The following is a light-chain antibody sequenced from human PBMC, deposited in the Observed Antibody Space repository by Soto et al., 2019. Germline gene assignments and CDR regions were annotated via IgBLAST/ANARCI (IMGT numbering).Light chain of an antibody. J-gene: IGKJ1*01. CDR2: DAS. CDR3: QQYNSYPWT. CDR1: QSISSW. V-gene: IGKV1-5*01. Sequence: DIQMTQSPSTLSASVGDRVTITCRASQSISSWLAWYQQKPGKAPKLLIDDASSLESGLPSRFSGSGSGKEFPLTISSLQPDDFATYYCQQYNSYPWTFGQGTKVEI.